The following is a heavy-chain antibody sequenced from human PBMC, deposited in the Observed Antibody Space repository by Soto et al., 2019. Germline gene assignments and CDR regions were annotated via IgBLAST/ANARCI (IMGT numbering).Heavy chain of an antibody. CDR2: ISWNSGSI. V-gene: IGHV3-9*01. D-gene: IGHD1-20*01. CDR3: AKARSITGTTPFDY. J-gene: IGHJ4*02. Sequence: PGGSLRLSCAASGFTFDDYAMHWVRQAPGKGLEWVSGISWNSGSIGYADSVKGRFTISRDNAKNSLYLQMNSLRAEDTALYYCAKARSITGTTPFDYWGQGTLVTVSS. CDR1: GFTFDDYA.